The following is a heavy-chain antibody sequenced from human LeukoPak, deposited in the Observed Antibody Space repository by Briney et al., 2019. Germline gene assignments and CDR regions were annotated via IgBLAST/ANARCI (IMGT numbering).Heavy chain of an antibody. CDR1: GYTFTGYY. J-gene: IGHJ3*02. CDR2: INPNSGGT. Sequence: EASVNVSCKASGYTFTGYYMHWVRQAPGQGIEWVGWINPNSGGTNYAQKFPGRVTMTRDTSISTAYMELSRLRSDDTAVYYCARVNYYDSSARTRAFEICGQGKMVTVSS. CDR3: ARVNYYDSSARTRAFEI. D-gene: IGHD3-22*01. V-gene: IGHV1-2*02.